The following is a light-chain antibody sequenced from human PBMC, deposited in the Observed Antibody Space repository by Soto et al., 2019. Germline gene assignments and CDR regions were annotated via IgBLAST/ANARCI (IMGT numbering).Light chain of an antibody. CDR3: QQYNNWPRS. Sequence: ELVMTQSPAPLSVSPGERATLSCRATQSVSSNLAWYQQKPGQAPRLPIYGASTRSTGITTRFSGSGSGTEFILTISSLQSEDFAVYDCQQYNNWPRSFGQGTKVEIK. V-gene: IGKV3-15*01. J-gene: IGKJ1*01. CDR2: GAS. CDR1: QSVSSN.